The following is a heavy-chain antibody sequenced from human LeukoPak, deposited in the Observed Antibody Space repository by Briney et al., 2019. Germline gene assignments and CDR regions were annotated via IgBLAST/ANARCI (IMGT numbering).Heavy chain of an antibody. CDR2: IYYSGST. CDR1: GGSISSYY. V-gene: IGHV4-59*12. J-gene: IGHJ4*02. CDR3: ARSGVTFDY. D-gene: IGHD2-8*01. Sequence: SETLSLTCTVSGGSISSYYWSWIRQPPGKGLEWIGYIYYSGSTNYNPSLKSRVTISVDTSKNQFSLQVNSVTPEDTAVYYCARSGVTFDYWGQGTLVTVSS.